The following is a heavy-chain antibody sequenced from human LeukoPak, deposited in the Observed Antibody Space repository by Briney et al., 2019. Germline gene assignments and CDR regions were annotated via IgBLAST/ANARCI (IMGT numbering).Heavy chain of an antibody. J-gene: IGHJ3*02. Sequence: SETLSLTCTVSGGSISSYYWSWIRQPPGKGLEWIGYIYYSGSTDYNPSLKSRVTISVDTSKNQFSLKLSSVTAADTAVYYCARARGYSYADDAFDIWGQGTMVTVSS. CDR2: IYYSGST. D-gene: IGHD5-18*01. CDR1: GGSISSYY. V-gene: IGHV4-59*12. CDR3: ARARGYSYADDAFDI.